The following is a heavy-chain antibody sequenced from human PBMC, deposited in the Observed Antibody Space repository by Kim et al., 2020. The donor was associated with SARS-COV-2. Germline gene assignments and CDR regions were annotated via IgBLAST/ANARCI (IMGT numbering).Heavy chain of an antibody. V-gene: IGHV1-69*01. CDR3: ARRGYPGVFQH. J-gene: IGHJ1*01. Sequence: ANYAQKFQGRVTITADESTSTAYMELSSLGSEDTAVYYCARRGYPGVFQHWGQGTLVTVSS. D-gene: IGHD3-10*01. CDR2: A.